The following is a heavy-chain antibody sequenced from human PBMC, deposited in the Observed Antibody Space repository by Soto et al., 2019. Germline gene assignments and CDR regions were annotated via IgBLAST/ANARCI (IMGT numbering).Heavy chain of an antibody. J-gene: IGHJ4*02. CDR2: ISSSSSYI. D-gene: IGHD3-22*01. CDR1: GFTFSSYS. V-gene: IGHV3-21*01. CDR3: ARDRSSSGYQPY. Sequence: GGSLRLSCAASGFTFSSYSMNWVRQAPGKGLEWVSSISSSSSYIYYADSVKGRFTISRDNAKNSLYLQMNSLRAEDTAVYYCARDRSSSGYQPYWGQGTPVTVSS.